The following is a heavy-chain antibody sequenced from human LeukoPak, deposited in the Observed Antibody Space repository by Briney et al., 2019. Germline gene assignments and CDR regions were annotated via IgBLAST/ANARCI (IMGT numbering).Heavy chain of an antibody. J-gene: IGHJ5*02. D-gene: IGHD1-7*01. CDR3: ARSRGITGTTQVLDP. Sequence: GASVKVSCKASGYTFTSYDINWVRQATGQGLEWMGWMNHNSGNTGYAQKFQGRVTMTRNTSISTAYMELSSLRSEDTAVYYCARSRGITGTTQVLDPWGQGTLVTVSS. CDR2: MNHNSGNT. CDR1: GYTFTSYD. V-gene: IGHV1-8*01.